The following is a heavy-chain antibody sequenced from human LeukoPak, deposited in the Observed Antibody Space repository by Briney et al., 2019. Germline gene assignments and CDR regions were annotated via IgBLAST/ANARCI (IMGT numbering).Heavy chain of an antibody. V-gene: IGHV1-69*06. D-gene: IGHD1-26*01. Sequence: ASVKVSCKASGGTFSSYAISWVRQAPGQGLEWRGGSIPIFGTANYAQKFQGRVTITADKSTSTAYMELSSLRSEDTAVYYCARDLNRIVGATSYYYYYMDVWGKGTTVTVSS. CDR3: ARDLNRIVGATSYYYYYMDV. CDR2: SIPIFGTA. CDR1: GGTFSSYA. J-gene: IGHJ6*03.